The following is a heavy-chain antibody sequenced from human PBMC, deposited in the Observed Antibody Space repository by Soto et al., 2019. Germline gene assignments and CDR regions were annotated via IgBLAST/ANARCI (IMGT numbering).Heavy chain of an antibody. CDR2: INAGNGNT. D-gene: IGHD1-7*01. J-gene: IGHJ6*02. Sequence: QVQLVQSGAEVKKPGASVKVSCKASGYTFTSYAMHWVRQAPGQRLEWMGWINAGNGNTKYSQKFQGRVTITRDTSASTADMELSSLRSEDTAVYYCASGDNWNYLAYYGMDVWGQGTTVTVSS. CDR3: ASGDNWNYLAYYGMDV. V-gene: IGHV1-3*01. CDR1: GYTFTSYA.